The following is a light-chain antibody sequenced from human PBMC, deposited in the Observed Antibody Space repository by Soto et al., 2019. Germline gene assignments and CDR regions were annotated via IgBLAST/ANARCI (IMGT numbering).Light chain of an antibody. J-gene: IGKJ4*01. V-gene: IGKV3-20*01. CDR1: QSVSSSY. CDR2: GAS. CDR3: QQYGSSPSLT. Sequence: DIVLTQSPGTLSLSPGEIATLSCRAGQSVSSSYLAWYQQKPGQAPRLLIYGASSRATGIPDRFSGSGSGTDFTLTISRLEPEDFAVYYCQQYGSSPSLTFGGGTKVDIK.